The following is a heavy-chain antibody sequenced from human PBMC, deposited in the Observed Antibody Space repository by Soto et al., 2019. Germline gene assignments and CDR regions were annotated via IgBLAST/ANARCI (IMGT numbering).Heavy chain of an antibody. Sequence: GASVKVSCKASGYTFTSYYMHWVRQAPGQGLEWMGTVNPSGGHTTYAQHFLGRVTMTRDTSTSTLYMELTSLTSDDTAIYYCARGGHVVVVTAALDYWGQGTLVTAPQ. J-gene: IGHJ4*02. CDR3: ARGGHVVVVTAALDY. D-gene: IGHD2-21*02. CDR2: VNPSGGHT. V-gene: IGHV1-46*01. CDR1: GYTFTSYY.